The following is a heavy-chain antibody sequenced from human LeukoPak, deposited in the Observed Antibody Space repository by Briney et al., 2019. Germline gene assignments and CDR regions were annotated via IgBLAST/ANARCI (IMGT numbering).Heavy chain of an antibody. CDR2: ISDSGDNT. J-gene: IGHJ4*02. CDR3: AKSSYYDSSGFYREYYFDY. Sequence: GGSLRLSCAASGFTFNGYAMNWVRQAPGKGLEWVSAISDSGDNTYYADSVKGRFTISRDNSRNTLYLQMNSLRAEDTAVYYCAKSSYYDSSGFYREYYFDYWGQGTLVTVSS. V-gene: IGHV3-23*01. CDR1: GFTFNGYA. D-gene: IGHD3-22*01.